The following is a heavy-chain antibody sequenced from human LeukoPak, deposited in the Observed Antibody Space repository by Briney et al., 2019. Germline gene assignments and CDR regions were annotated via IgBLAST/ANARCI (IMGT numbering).Heavy chain of an antibody. Sequence: GGSLRLSCAASGFTFSSYGMHWVRQAPGKGLEWVAFIRYDGSNKYYADSVKGRFSISRDNAKNSLYLQMNSLRAEDTAVYYCASTYVVVTAVHDAFHIWGQGTMVTVSS. CDR3: ASTYVVVTAVHDAFHI. J-gene: IGHJ3*02. D-gene: IGHD2-21*02. V-gene: IGHV3-30*02. CDR2: IRYDGSNK. CDR1: GFTFSSYG.